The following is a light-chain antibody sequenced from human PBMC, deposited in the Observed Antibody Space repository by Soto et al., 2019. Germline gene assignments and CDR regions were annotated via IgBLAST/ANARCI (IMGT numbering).Light chain of an antibody. J-gene: IGKJ1*01. Sequence: EIVMTQSPATLSVSPGERATLCCRSSQSISSNLAWYQQKPGQAPRLLIYGASTRATGIPARFSGSGSGTEFTLTISSLQSEDFAVYYCQQFNSWPPWTFGQGTKVDIK. CDR3: QQFNSWPPWT. CDR2: GAS. CDR1: QSISSN. V-gene: IGKV3-15*01.